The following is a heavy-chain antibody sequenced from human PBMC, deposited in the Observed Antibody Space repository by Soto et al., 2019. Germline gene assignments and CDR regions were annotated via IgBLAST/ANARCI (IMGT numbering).Heavy chain of an antibody. CDR2: IIPIFGTA. Sequence: QVQLVQSGAEVKKPGSSVEVSCKASGGTFSSYAISWVRQAPGQGLEWMGGIIPIFGTANYAQKFQGRVTITADESTSTAYMELSSLRSEDTAVYYCAREGIRDIVGVVDATLGGMDVWGQGTTVTVSS. CDR3: AREGIRDIVGVVDATLGGMDV. V-gene: IGHV1-69*12. D-gene: IGHD2-15*01. J-gene: IGHJ6*02. CDR1: GGTFSSYA.